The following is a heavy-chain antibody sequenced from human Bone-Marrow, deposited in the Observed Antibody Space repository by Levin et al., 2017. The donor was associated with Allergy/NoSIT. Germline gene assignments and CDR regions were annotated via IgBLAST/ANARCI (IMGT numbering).Heavy chain of an antibody. CDR3: ARDSLGYCSGGSCYSFAY. D-gene: IGHD2-15*01. CDR2: ISYDGSNK. Sequence: GGSLRLSCAASGFTFSSYAMHWVRQAPGKGLEWVAVISYDGSNKYYADSVKGRFTISRDNSKNTLYLQMNSLRAEDTAVYYCARDSLGYCSGGSCYSFAYWGQGTLVTVSS. V-gene: IGHV3-30-3*01. CDR1: GFTFSSYA. J-gene: IGHJ4*02.